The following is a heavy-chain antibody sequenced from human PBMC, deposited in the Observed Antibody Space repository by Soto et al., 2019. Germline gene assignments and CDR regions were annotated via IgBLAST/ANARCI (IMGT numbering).Heavy chain of an antibody. D-gene: IGHD5-12*01. V-gene: IGHV4-59*01. CDR2: IYYSGST. Sequence: SETLSLTCTVAGGSISSYYWSWIRQPPGKGLEWIGYIYYSGSTNYNPSLKSRVTISVDTSKNQFSLKLSSVTAADTAVYYCARVYSGYDYTSGYYYYMDVWGKGTTVTVSS. CDR3: ARVYSGYDYTSGYYYYMDV. CDR1: GGSISSYY. J-gene: IGHJ6*03.